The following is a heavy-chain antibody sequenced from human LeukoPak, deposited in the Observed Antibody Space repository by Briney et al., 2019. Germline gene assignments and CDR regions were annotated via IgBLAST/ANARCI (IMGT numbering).Heavy chain of an antibody. CDR3: ARGPAWGYGSGSFDY. CDR1: GGSFSGYY. D-gene: IGHD3-10*01. CDR2: INHSGST. V-gene: IGHV4-34*01. Sequence: SETLSLTCAVYGGSFSGYYWSWIRQPPGKGLEWIGEINHSGSTNYNPSPKSRVTISVDTSKNQFSLKLNSVTAADTAVYYCARGPAWGYGSGSFDYWGQGTLVTVSS. J-gene: IGHJ4*02.